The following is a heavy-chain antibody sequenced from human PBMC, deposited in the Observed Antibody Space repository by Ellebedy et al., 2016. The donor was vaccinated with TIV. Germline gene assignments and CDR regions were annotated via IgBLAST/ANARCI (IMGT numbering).Heavy chain of an antibody. V-gene: IGHV1-3*01. J-gene: IGHJ6*02. D-gene: IGHD2-15*01. Sequence: ASVKVSCKASGYTFTSYAMHWVRQAPGQRLEWMGWINAGNGDTKYSEKFQGRVTITRDTSASTAYMELSSLRSEDTAVYYCARISGKRSNYYYYAMDVWGQGTTVTVSS. CDR3: ARISGKRSNYYYYAMDV. CDR1: GYTFTSYA. CDR2: INAGNGDT.